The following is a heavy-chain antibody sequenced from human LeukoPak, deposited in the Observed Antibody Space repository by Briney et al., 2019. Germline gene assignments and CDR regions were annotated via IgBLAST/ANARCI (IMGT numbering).Heavy chain of an antibody. V-gene: IGHV1-2*02. Sequence: GASVKVSCKASGYTVTGYYMHWLRQAPGQRLESMGWINPNSGGTNYAQKFQGRVTMTRDTSISTAYMELSRLRSDDTAVYYCARSSSQGSWTSAFDYWGQGTLVTVSS. CDR2: INPNSGGT. CDR1: GYTVTGYY. J-gene: IGHJ4*02. CDR3: ARSSSQGSWTSAFDY. D-gene: IGHD6-13*01.